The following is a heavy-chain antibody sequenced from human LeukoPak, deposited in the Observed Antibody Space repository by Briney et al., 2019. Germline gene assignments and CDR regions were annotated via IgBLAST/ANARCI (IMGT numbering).Heavy chain of an antibody. CDR1: GYSFTSYW. CDR3: ARHEEPKIGIAAAAIDP. CDR2: IYPGDSDT. D-gene: IGHD6-13*01. V-gene: IGHV5-51*01. J-gene: IGHJ5*02. Sequence: GESLKISCKGSGYSFTSYWIGWVRQMPGKGLEWMGIIYPGDSDTRYSPSFQGQVTISADKSISTAYLQWSSLKASDTAMYYCARHEEPKIGIAAAAIDPWGQGTLVTVSS.